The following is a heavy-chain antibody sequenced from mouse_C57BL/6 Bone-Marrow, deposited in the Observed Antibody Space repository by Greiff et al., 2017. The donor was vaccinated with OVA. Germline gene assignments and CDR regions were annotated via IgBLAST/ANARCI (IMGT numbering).Heavy chain of an antibody. CDR2: ISNGGGST. J-gene: IGHJ1*03. CDR3: ARLYYYGSIPWYFDV. D-gene: IGHD1-1*01. Sequence: EVKLMESGGGLVQPGGSLKLSCAASGFTFSDYYMYWVRQTPEKRLEWVAYISNGGGSTYYPDTVKGRFTISRDNAKNTLYLQMSRLKSEDTAMYYCARLYYYGSIPWYFDVWGTGTTVTVSS. V-gene: IGHV5-12*01. CDR1: GFTFSDYY.